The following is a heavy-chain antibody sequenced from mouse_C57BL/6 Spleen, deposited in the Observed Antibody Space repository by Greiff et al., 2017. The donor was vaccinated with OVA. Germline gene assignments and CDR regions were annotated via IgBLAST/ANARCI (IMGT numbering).Heavy chain of an antibody. V-gene: IGHV1-61*01. CDR3: ARNDPVVAMDY. D-gene: IGHD1-1*01. J-gene: IGHJ2*01. CDR1: GYTFTSYW. CDR2: IYPSDSET. Sequence: QVQLQQSGAELVRPGSSVKLSCKASGYTFTSYWMDWVKQRPGQGLEWIGNIYPSDSETHYNQKFKDKATLTVDKSSSTAYMQLSSLTSEDSAVYYCARNDPVVAMDYWGQGTTLTVSS.